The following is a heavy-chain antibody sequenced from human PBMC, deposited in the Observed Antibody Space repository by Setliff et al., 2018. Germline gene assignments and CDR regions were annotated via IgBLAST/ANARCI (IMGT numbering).Heavy chain of an antibody. D-gene: IGHD3-3*02. CDR1: GFTFSSSA. CDR2: INPDGSAT. Sequence: GGSLRLSCAASGFTFSSSAMSWVRQAPGKGLEWVASINPDGSATYYADSVKGRFTISRDNAKSTLYLQMNSLGAEDTSVYYCADIFDLSGYWGQGTLVTVSS. J-gene: IGHJ4*02. CDR3: ADIFDLSGY. V-gene: IGHV3-7*01.